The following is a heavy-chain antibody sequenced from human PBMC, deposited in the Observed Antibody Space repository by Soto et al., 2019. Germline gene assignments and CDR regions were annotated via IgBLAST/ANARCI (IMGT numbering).Heavy chain of an antibody. Sequence: EVQLLESGGGLVQPGGSLRLSCAASGFTFTNYAMSWVRQAPGKGLEWVSTVSGGGDATYYADSVKGRFSTSRDNSRNTVHMQMNSRRAEATALYYCAKKGLGSLATYCNYRDWHYAFDLWGQGTIVTVSS. D-gene: IGHD2-21*02. CDR1: GFTFTNYA. CDR2: VSGGGDAT. V-gene: IGHV3-23*01. J-gene: IGHJ3*01. CDR3: AKKGLGSLATYCNYRDWHYAFDL.